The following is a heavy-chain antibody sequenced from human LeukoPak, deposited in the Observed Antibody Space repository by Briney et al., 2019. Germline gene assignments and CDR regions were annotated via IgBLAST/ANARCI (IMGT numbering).Heavy chain of an antibody. CDR3: ARDFDS. Sequence: SETLSLTSTVPGDSFNSYYWSWIRQPAGKGLEWIGLIYNSGSTNYNPSLKSRVTMSVDASKNQFSLKLSSVTAADTAVYYCARDFDSWGQGTLVTVSS. V-gene: IGHV4-4*07. J-gene: IGHJ4*02. CDR1: GDSFNSYY. CDR2: IYNSGST.